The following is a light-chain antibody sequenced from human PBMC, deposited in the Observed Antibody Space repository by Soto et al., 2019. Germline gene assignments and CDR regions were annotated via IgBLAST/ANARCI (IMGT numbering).Light chain of an antibody. CDR3: SSYTTSNTLV. J-gene: IGLJ3*02. CDR1: SSDVGHYDY. CDR2: EVT. Sequence: QSALTQPASVSGSPGQSITISCTGTSSDVGHYDYVSWYQHHPGKAPKLLIYEVTNRPSGVSNRFSGSKSANTASLTISGLQAEDEADYSCSSYTTSNTLVFGGGTKLTVL. V-gene: IGLV2-14*01.